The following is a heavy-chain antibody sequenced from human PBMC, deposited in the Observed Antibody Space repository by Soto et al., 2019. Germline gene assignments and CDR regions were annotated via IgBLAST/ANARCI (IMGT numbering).Heavy chain of an antibody. V-gene: IGHV1-8*01. CDR1: GYTFTGYD. J-gene: IGHJ6*03. CDR2: MNPNSGNT. D-gene: IGHD3-10*01. CDR3: ARGGYGSGSDAFLYYMDV. Sequence: QVPLVQSGAEVKNPGASVKVSCKASGYTFTGYDINWVRQATGQGLERMGWMNPNSGNTGYAQKFQGRVTMTRNTSISTAYMELSSLRSEDTAVYYCARGGYGSGSDAFLYYMDVWGKGTTVTVSS.